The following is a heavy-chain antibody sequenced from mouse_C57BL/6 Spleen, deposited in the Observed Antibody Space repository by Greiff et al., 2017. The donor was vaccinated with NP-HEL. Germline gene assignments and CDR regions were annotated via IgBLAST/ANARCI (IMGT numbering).Heavy chain of an antibody. D-gene: IGHD2-2*01. CDR3: AIRGYDFDY. Sequence: VQLQQPGAELVMPGASVKLSCKASGYTFTSYWMHWVKQRPGQGLEWIGEIDPSDSDTNYNQKFKGKATLTVDKSSSTAYMQLSSLTSEDSAVYYCAIRGYDFDYWGQGTTLTVSS. V-gene: IGHV1-69*01. J-gene: IGHJ2*01. CDR2: IDPSDSDT. CDR1: GYTFTSYW.